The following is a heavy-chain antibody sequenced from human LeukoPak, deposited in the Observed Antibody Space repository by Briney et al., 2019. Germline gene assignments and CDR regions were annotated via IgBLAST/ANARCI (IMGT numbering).Heavy chain of an antibody. V-gene: IGHV5-51*01. Sequence: PGESLKISCKGSGYSFTSYWIGWVRQMPGKGLEWMGIIYPGDSDTRYSPSFQGQVTISADKSISTAYLQWSSLKASDTAMYYCARPRIAAAGTEAFDIWGQGTMVTVSS. CDR2: IYPGDSDT. D-gene: IGHD6-13*01. CDR1: GYSFTSYW. CDR3: ARPRIAAAGTEAFDI. J-gene: IGHJ3*02.